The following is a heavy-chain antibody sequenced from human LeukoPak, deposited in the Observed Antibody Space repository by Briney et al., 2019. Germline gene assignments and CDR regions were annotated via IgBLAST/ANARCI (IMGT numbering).Heavy chain of an antibody. D-gene: IGHD3-10*01. CDR3: ARQGIPSSGSYLSYYYYMDV. CDR2: IYPGDSDT. CDR1: GYSFTSYW. V-gene: IGHV5-51*01. Sequence: GESLKISCKGSGYSFTSYWIGWVRQMPGKGLEWVGIIYPGDSDTRYSPSFQGQVTISADKSISTAYLQWSSLKASDTAMYYCARQGIPSSGSYLSYYYYMDVWGKGTTVTVSS. J-gene: IGHJ6*03.